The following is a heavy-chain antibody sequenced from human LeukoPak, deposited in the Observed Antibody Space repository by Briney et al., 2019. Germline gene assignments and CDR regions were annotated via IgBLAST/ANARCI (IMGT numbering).Heavy chain of an antibody. CDR1: GYSFTNYG. CDR3: ARQYCITTNCYSIQTYFGF. CDR2: ISAYNGNT. D-gene: IGHD2-2*01. V-gene: IGHV1-18*01. J-gene: IGHJ4*02. Sequence: ASVKVSCKASGYSFTNYGITWVRQAPGQGLEWMGWISAYNGNTKYAQTLQGRVAMTTDTSTSTAYMELRSLTSDDTALYYCARQYCITTNCYSIQTYFGFWGQGTLVTVSS.